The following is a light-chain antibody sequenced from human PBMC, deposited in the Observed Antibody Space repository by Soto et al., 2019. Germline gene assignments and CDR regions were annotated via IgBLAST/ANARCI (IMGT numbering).Light chain of an antibody. CDR3: QQYSSSPPFT. CDR2: GTS. J-gene: IGKJ3*01. V-gene: IGKV3-20*01. Sequence: MVLTQAPGTLSLSQGERATLSCRARQSVSSSYLAWDQQKPGQDPRLLIFGTSIRAIGIADRFSGSESGTYFPLNINRLEPEDLAVYYCQQYSSSPPFTFGPGTKVDIK. CDR1: QSVSSSY.